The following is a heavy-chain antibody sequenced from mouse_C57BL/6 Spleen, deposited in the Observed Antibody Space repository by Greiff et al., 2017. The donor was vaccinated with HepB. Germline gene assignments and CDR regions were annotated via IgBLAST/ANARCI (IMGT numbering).Heavy chain of an antibody. CDR1: GYTFTDYE. V-gene: IGHV1-15*01. J-gene: IGHJ2*01. CDR2: IDPETGGT. CDR3: TRTLHYYGSSDFDY. Sequence: VQLQQSGAELVRPGASVTLSCKASGYTFTDYEMHWVKQTPVHGLEWIGAIDPETGGTAYNQKFKGKAILTADKSSSTAYMELLSLTSEDSAVYYCTRTLHYYGSSDFDYWGQGTTLTVSS. D-gene: IGHD1-1*01.